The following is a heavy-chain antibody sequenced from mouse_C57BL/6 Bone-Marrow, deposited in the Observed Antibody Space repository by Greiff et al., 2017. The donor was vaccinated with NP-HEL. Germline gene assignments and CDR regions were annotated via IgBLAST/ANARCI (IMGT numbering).Heavy chain of an antibody. CDR1: GYAFSSYW. CDR2: IYPGSGST. J-gene: IGHJ4*01. V-gene: IGHV1-55*01. D-gene: IGHD1-1*01. Sequence: QVQLQQSGAELVKPGASVKISCKASGYAFSSYWMNWVKQRPGKGLEWIGDIYPGSGSTNYNEKFKSKATLTVDTSSSTAYMQLSSLTSEDSAVYYCARTTVVMDYWGQGTSVTVSS. CDR3: ARTTVVMDY.